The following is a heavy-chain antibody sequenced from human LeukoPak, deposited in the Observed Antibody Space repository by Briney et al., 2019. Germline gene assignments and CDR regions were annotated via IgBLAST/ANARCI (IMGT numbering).Heavy chain of an antibody. D-gene: IGHD3-3*01. Sequence: SETLSLTCAVYGGSFSGYYWSWIRQPPGKGLEWIGEINHSGSTNYNPSLKSRVTISVDTSKNQFSPKLSSVTAADTAVYYCARGTLYDFWSGYYPNWFDPWGQGTLVTVSS. CDR2: INHSGST. V-gene: IGHV4-34*01. CDR1: GGSFSGYY. J-gene: IGHJ5*02. CDR3: ARGTLYDFWSGYYPNWFDP.